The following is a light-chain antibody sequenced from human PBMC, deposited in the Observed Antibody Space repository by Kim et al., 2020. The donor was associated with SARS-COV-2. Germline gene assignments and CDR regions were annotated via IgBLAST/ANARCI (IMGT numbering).Light chain of an antibody. V-gene: IGLV2-8*01. CDR3: SSFASSNNYYV. Sequence: QSVTISCTGTSSDVCGYNYVSWYQQHPGKAPKLMIYEVNKRPSGVPDRFSGSKSGNTASLTVSGLQSDDEADYFCSSFASSNNYYVFGTGTKVTVL. J-gene: IGLJ1*01. CDR1: SSDVCGYNY. CDR2: EVN.